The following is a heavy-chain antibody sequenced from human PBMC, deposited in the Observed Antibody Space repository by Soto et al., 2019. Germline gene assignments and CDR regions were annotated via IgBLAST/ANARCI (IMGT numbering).Heavy chain of an antibody. CDR1: GYTFTSYG. J-gene: IGHJ5*02. Sequence: ASVKVSCKASGYTFTSYGISWVRQAPGQGLEWMGWISAYNGNTNYAQKLQGRVTMTTDTSTSTAYMELRSLRSDDTAVYYCARDPDTAMVENWFDPWGQGTLVTVSS. V-gene: IGHV1-18*01. CDR3: ARDPDTAMVENWFDP. D-gene: IGHD5-18*01. CDR2: ISAYNGNT.